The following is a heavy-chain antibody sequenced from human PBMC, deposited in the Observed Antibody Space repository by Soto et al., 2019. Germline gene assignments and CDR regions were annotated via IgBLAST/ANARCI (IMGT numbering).Heavy chain of an antibody. Sequence: QITLKESGPTLVKPTQPLTLTCTFSGFSLSTTAEGVGWIRQPPGKALGWLALIYWDDDERYSPSLKSRLTITNDTSNNQVVLTMTNVDPVDTATYYCAHGSCTSTDCYPNPYLDYWGQGILVTVSS. CDR2: IYWDDDE. J-gene: IGHJ4*02. V-gene: IGHV2-5*02. D-gene: IGHD2-2*01. CDR3: AHGSCTSTDCYPNPYLDY. CDR1: GFSLSTTAEG.